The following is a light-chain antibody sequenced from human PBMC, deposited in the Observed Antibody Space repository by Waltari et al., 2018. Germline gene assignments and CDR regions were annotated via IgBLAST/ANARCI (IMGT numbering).Light chain of an antibody. Sequence: QSVLTQPPSASGTPGQRVTISCSGSMSNIEGDIIHWLQHLPGRAPTLLIYNNNQRPAGVPSRFSASKSGTSTSLAISGLQSEDEADYYCAAWADSLSGYVFGTGTKVTVL. CDR1: MSNIEGDI. J-gene: IGLJ1*01. CDR2: NNN. V-gene: IGLV1-44*01. CDR3: AAWADSLSGYV.